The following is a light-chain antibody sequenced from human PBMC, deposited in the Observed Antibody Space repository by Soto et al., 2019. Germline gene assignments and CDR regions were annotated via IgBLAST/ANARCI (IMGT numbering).Light chain of an antibody. Sequence: QSVLTQPPSVSAAPGQKVTISCSGNSSNIGNNYVSWYQQLPGTAPQLLFYDNNKRPPGIPDRFSASNSATSATLGISALQPGDEADYYCATWDSTPSAYVFGTGTKVTVL. J-gene: IGLJ1*01. CDR2: DNN. CDR3: ATWDSTPSAYV. V-gene: IGLV1-51*01. CDR1: SSNIGNNY.